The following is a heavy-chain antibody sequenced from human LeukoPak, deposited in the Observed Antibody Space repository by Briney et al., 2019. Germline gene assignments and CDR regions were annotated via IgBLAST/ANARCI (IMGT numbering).Heavy chain of an antibody. Sequence: GGSLRLSCAASGFTFDDYAMHWVRQALGKGLEWVSGISWNSGSIGYADSVKGRFTISRDNAKNSLYLQMNSLRAEDTAVYYCAKAQRGDIVLPFDYWGQGTLVTVSS. CDR3: AKAQRGDIVLPFDY. D-gene: IGHD2-8*01. J-gene: IGHJ4*02. V-gene: IGHV3-9*01. CDR1: GFTFDDYA. CDR2: ISWNSGSI.